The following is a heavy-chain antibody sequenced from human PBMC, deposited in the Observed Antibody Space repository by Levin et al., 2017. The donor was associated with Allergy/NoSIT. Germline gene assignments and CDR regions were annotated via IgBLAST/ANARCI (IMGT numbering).Heavy chain of an antibody. CDR3: ASDYGGNFWMEEGGGGMDV. D-gene: IGHD4-23*01. CDR2: INPSGGST. CDR1: GYTFTSYY. Sequence: ASVKVSCKASGYTFTSYYMHWVRQAPGQGLEWMGIINPSGGSTSYAQKFQGRVTMTRDTSTSTVYMELSSLRSEDTAVYYCASDYGGNFWMEEGGGGMDVWGQGTTVTVSS. J-gene: IGHJ6*02. V-gene: IGHV1-46*01.